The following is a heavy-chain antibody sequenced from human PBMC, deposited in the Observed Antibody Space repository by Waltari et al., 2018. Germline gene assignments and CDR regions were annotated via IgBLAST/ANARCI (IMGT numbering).Heavy chain of an antibody. D-gene: IGHD6-6*01. CDR3: ATGMIEQLSPYNWFDP. CDR2: VDPKDGDT. CDR1: GYPFSDYN. J-gene: IGHJ5*02. V-gene: IGHV1-69-2*01. Sequence: EVQLVQSGAEVKRPGATVKISCKVSGYPFSDYNIHWVQQAPGKGLEWLGLVDPKDGDTRYEENFQGRVTITADTSTDTAHMELTSLRFEDTAIYYCATGMIEQLSPYNWFDPWGQGTLVTVSS.